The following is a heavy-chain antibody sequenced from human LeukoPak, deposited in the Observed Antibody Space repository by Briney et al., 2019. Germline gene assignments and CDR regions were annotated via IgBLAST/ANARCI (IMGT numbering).Heavy chain of an antibody. CDR3: ARRPFGVGWFDP. V-gene: IGHV4-39*01. D-gene: IGHD3-3*01. Sequence: TPSETLSLTCTVSGGSISSDNYYWGWIRQPPGKGLELIGSINYSGSTYYNPSLRSRVTIFVDTSKIQFSLRLNSVIAADTAVYYCARRPFGVGWFDPWGQGTLVTVSS. J-gene: IGHJ5*02. CDR1: GGSISSDNYY. CDR2: INYSGST.